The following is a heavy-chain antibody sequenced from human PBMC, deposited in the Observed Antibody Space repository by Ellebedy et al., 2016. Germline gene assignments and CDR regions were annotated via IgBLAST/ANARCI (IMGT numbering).Heavy chain of an antibody. CDR3: ASKGIAARSDI. CDR2: ISSSSSTI. J-gene: IGHJ3*02. CDR1: GFTFSSYS. Sequence: GESLKISCAASGFTFSSYSMNWVRQAPGKGLEWVSYISSSSSTIYSADSVKGRFTISRDNAKNSLYLQMNSLRAEDTAVYYCASKGIAARSDIWGQGTMVTVSS. D-gene: IGHD6-13*01. V-gene: IGHV3-48*01.